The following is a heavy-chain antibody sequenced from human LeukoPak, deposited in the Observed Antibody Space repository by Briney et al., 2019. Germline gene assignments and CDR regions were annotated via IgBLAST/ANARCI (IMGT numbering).Heavy chain of an antibody. CDR2: IYYSGST. CDR1: GGSISSSSYY. D-gene: IGHD4-17*01. CDR3: ARDSDGDYTGGNAFDI. V-gene: IGHV4-39*07. Sequence: SETPSLTCTVSGGSISSSSYYWGWIRQPPGKGLEWIGSIYYSGSTYYNPSLKSRVTISVDTSKNQFSLKPSSVTAADTAVYYCARDSDGDYTGGNAFDIWGQGTMVTVSS. J-gene: IGHJ3*02.